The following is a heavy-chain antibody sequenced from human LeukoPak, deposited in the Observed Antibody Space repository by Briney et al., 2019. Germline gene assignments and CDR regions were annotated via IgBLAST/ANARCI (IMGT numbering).Heavy chain of an antibody. CDR2: IYYSGST. V-gene: IGHV4-59*01. D-gene: IGHD6-19*01. CDR1: GGSISSYY. J-gene: IGHJ5*02. CDR3: ARDHSSGSYNWFDP. Sequence: SETLSLTCTVSGGSISSYYWSWIRQPPGKGLEWIGYIYYSGSTNYNPSLKSRVTISVDTSKNQFSLKLSSVTAADTAVYYCARDHSSGSYNWFDPWGQGTLVTVSS.